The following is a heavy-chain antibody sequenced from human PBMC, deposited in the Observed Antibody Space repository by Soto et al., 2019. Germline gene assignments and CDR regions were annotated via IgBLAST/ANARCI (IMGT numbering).Heavy chain of an antibody. CDR1: GGTFSSYA. Sequence: QVQLVQSGAEVKKPGSSVKVSCKASGGTFSSYAISWVRQAPGQGLEWMGGIIPIFGTANYAQKFQGRVTSTADESTSTAYMELSSLRSEDTAVYYCAREGGYYGSGSYTSYYYYGMYVWGQGTTVTVSS. CDR3: AREGGYYGSGSYTSYYYYGMYV. CDR2: IIPIFGTA. J-gene: IGHJ6*02. V-gene: IGHV1-69*12. D-gene: IGHD3-10*01.